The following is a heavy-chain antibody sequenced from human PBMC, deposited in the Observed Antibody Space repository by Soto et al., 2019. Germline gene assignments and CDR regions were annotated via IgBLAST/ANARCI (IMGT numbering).Heavy chain of an antibody. D-gene: IGHD4-4*01. CDR1: GFTLSDSW. Sequence: EVQLVESGGGLVQPGGSLRLSGTASGFTLSDSWMTWVRQAPGKGLEWVARIKPDESEKKYADSVTGRFSISRDNAKNSMYLQMDCLSGEATAVYYCVRGGSNYASWGQGTLVTVSS. CDR2: IKPDESEK. V-gene: IGHV3-7*01. CDR3: VRGGSNYAS. J-gene: IGHJ5*02.